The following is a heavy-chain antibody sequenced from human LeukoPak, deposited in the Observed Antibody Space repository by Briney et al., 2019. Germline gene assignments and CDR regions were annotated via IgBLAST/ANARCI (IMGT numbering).Heavy chain of an antibody. V-gene: IGHV4-31*11. D-gene: IGHD6-13*01. CDR2: IYYSGST. J-gene: IGHJ4*02. Sequence: SETLSLTCAVYGGSFSGYYWSWIRQHPGKGLEWIGYIYYSGSTYYNPSLKSRVTISVDTSKNQFSLKLSSVTAADTAVYYCAREARGDYSSSWYYFDYWGQGTLVTVSS. CDR1: GGSFSGYY. CDR3: AREARGDYSSSWYYFDY.